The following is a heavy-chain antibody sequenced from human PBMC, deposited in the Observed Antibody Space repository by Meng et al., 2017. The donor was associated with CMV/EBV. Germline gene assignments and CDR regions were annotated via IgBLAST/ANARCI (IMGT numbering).Heavy chain of an antibody. D-gene: IGHD2-2*01. Sequence: GGSLRLSCTASGFTFNTYEMNWVRQAPGKELEWVSYISSNGNTIFYADFVKGRFTVSRDNPKNSLYLQMNSLRADDTAVYYCARWYCSTTSCLFDYWGQGALVTVSS. J-gene: IGHJ4*02. V-gene: IGHV3-48*03. CDR2: ISSNGNTI. CDR3: ARWYCSTTSCLFDY. CDR1: GFTFNTYE.